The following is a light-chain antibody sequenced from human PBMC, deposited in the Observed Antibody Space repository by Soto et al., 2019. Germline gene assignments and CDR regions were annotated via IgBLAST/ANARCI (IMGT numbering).Light chain of an antibody. CDR2: AAS. CDR3: QQLNSYPFT. V-gene: IGKV1-9*01. CDR1: QGISTY. Sequence: IQLTQSPSSLSASVGDRVTITCRASQGISTYLAWYQQKPGKAPKLLIYAASTLQSGVPSRFSGSGSGTDFTLTISSLQPEDFVTYHCQQLNSYPFTFGQGTKLEI. J-gene: IGKJ2*01.